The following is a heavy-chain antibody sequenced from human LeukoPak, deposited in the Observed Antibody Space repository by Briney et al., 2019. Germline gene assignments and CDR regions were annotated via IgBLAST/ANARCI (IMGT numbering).Heavy chain of an antibody. CDR1: GFTFSSYA. J-gene: IGHJ4*02. CDR2: ISYDGSNK. D-gene: IGHD1-26*01. CDR3: AREEYSGSYFDY. V-gene: IGHV3-30*04. Sequence: PGRSLRLSCAASGFTFSSYAMHWVRQAPGKGLEWVAVISYDGSNKYYADSVKGRFTISRDNSKNTLYLQMNSLRAEDTAVYYCAREEYSGSYFDYWGQGTLVTVSS.